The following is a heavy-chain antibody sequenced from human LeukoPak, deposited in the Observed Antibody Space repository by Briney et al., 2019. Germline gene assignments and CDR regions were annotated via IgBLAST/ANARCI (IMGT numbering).Heavy chain of an antibody. CDR1: GGSFSVYY. V-gene: IGHV4-34*01. Sequence: SETLSLTCAVYGGSFSVYYWSWIRQPPGKGLEWIGEINHSGSTNYNPSLKSRVTISVDTSKNQFSLKLSSVTAADTAVYYCARGLGDAVAGRNYWGQGTPVTVSS. J-gene: IGHJ4*02. D-gene: IGHD6-19*01. CDR2: INHSGST. CDR3: ARGLGDAVAGRNY.